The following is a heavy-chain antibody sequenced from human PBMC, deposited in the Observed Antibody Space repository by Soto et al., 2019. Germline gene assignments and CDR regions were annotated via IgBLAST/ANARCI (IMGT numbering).Heavy chain of an antibody. CDR1: GYSFTSYW. CDR3: ACNIAAAGTPDAFDI. J-gene: IGHJ3*02. CDR2: IYPGDSDT. D-gene: IGHD6-13*01. V-gene: IGHV5-51*01. Sequence: GESLKISCKGSGYSFTSYWIGWVRQMPGNGLEWMGIIYPGDSDTRYSPSFQGQVTISADKSISTAYLQWSSLKASDTAMYYCACNIAAAGTPDAFDIWGQGTMVT.